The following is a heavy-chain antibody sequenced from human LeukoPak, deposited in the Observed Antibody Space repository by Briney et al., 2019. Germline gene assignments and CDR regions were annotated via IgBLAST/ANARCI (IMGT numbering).Heavy chain of an antibody. CDR2: INPGANNT. CDR1: GYTFTNYF. V-gene: IGHV1-46*01. Sequence: EASVKVSCKASGYTFTNYFIHWMRQAPGQGLEWMGIINPGANNTTYAQRFQGRVTMTRDMSTSTVYMELSSLRSEDTAVYYCARITMVRGITNDYWGQGTLVTVSS. J-gene: IGHJ4*02. CDR3: ARITMVRGITNDY. D-gene: IGHD3-10*01.